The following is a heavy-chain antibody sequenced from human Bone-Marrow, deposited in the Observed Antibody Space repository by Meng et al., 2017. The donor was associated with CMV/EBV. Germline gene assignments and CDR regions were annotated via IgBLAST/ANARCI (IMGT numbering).Heavy chain of an antibody. CDR2: INHSGST. J-gene: IGHJ4*02. CDR3: ARDSYSSGPPDFDY. D-gene: IGHD6-19*01. CDR1: GGSFSGYY. Sequence: QVQLQQWCAGLLKPSETLSLTCAVHGGSFSGYYWSWLRQPPGKGLEWIGEINHSGSTNYNPSLKSRVTISVDTSKNQFSLKLSSVTAADTAVYYCARDSYSSGPPDFDYWGQGTLVTVSS. V-gene: IGHV4-34*01.